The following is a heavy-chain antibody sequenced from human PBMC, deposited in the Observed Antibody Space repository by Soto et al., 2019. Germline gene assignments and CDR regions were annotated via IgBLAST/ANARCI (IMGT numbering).Heavy chain of an antibody. D-gene: IGHD2-8*01. CDR1: GFTFTNSA. CDR3: AAQGGSTIAYYYTIDV. V-gene: IGHV1-58*01. J-gene: IGHJ6*02. Sequence: SVKVSCKASGFTFTNSAVQWVRQVRGQGLEWIGWIVVGSGNTNYAQRFRERVTITRDMSTSTAYMELSSLRSGDTAVYFCAAQGGSTIAYYYTIDVWGQGTPVTV. CDR2: IVVGSGNT.